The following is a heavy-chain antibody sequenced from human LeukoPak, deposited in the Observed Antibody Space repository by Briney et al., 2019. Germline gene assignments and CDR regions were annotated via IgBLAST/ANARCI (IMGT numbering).Heavy chain of an antibody. V-gene: IGHV3-21*01. Sequence: GGSLRLSCAASGFTFSSYSMNWVRQAPGKGLEWVSSISSSSSYIYYADSVKGRFTISRDNAKNSLYLQMNSLRAEDTAVYYCARGLGLRSREDTIPGDWGQGTLVTVSS. CDR2: ISSSSSYI. J-gene: IGHJ4*02. D-gene: IGHD2-2*02. CDR1: GFTFSSYS. CDR3: ARGLGLRSREDTIPGD.